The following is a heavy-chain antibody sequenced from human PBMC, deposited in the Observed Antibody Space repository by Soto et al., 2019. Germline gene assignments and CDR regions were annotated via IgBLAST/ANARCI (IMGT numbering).Heavy chain of an antibody. V-gene: IGHV3-30*18. Sequence: QVQLVESEGGVVQPGRSLRLSCAASGFTFSSYGMHWVRQAPGKGLEWVAVISYDGSNKYYADSVKGRFTISRDNSKNTLYLQMNSLRAEDTAVYYCANPRGYSYGYPAYWGQGTLVTVSS. D-gene: IGHD5-18*01. CDR1: GFTFSSYG. CDR3: ANPRGYSYGYPAY. J-gene: IGHJ4*02. CDR2: ISYDGSNK.